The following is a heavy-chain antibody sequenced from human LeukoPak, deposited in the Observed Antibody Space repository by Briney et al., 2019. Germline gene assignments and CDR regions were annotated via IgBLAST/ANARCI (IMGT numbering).Heavy chain of an antibody. J-gene: IGHJ5*02. CDR3: ARERFGELLNNWFDP. V-gene: IGHV4-59*01. Sequence: SETLSLTCTVSGGSISSYYWSWIRQPPGKGLEWIGYIYYSGSTNYNPSLKCRVTISVDTSKNQFSLKLSSVTAADTAVYYCARERFGELLNNWFDPWGEGTLVTVSS. CDR1: GGSISSYY. D-gene: IGHD3-10*01. CDR2: IYYSGST.